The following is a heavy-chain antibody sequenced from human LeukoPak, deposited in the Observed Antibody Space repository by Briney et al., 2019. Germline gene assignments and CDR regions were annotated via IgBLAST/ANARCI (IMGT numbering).Heavy chain of an antibody. CDR2: INHSGST. CDR3: AGGPVTTLELFHC. V-gene: IGHV4-34*01. D-gene: IGHD4-17*01. CDR1: GGSFSGYY. Sequence: PSETLSLTSGVSGGSFSGYYWNWIRQPPGKGLEWIGEINHSGSTKYTPSLNSRVTISVDTSKDQFSLKLSSVTAADTAVYYCAGGPVTTLELFHCWGQGTLVTVSS. J-gene: IGHJ4*02.